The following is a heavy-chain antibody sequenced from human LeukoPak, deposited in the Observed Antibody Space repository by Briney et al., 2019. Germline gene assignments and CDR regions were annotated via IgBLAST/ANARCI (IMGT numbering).Heavy chain of an antibody. CDR1: GFTFSSYA. CDR2: ISGSGGST. CDR3: AKGGRYYDFWSGYSTNWFDP. J-gene: IGHJ5*02. Sequence: GRSLRLSCAASGFTFSSYAMSWVRQAPGKGLEWVSAISGSGGSTYYADSVKGRFTISRDNSKNTLYLQMNSLRAEDTAVYYCAKGGRYYDFWSGYSTNWFDPWGQGTLVTVSS. V-gene: IGHV3-23*01. D-gene: IGHD3-3*01.